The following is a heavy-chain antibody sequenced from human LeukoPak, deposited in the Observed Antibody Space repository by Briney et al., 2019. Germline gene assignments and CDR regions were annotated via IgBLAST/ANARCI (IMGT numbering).Heavy chain of an antibody. CDR2: MSYTSSP. CDR3: ARPSSDGNYYY. Sequence: PGGSLTLSCAASGFTFSYHWMTWVRQAPGKGLEWIGSMSYTSSPSYSPSLESRATISIDTSKNSFSLKLSSVTAADTAVYYCARPSSDGNYYYWGQGTLVTVSS. V-gene: IGHV4-39*02. D-gene: IGHD1-26*01. CDR1: GFTFSYHW. J-gene: IGHJ4*02.